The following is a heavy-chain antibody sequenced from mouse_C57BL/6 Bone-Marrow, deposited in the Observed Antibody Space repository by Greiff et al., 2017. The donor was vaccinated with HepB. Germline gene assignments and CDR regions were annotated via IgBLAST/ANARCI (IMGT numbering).Heavy chain of an antibody. V-gene: IGHV1-64*01. CDR2: IHPNSGST. Sequence: VQLQQPGAELVKPGASVKLSCKASGYTFTSYWMHWVKQRPGQGLEWIGMIHPNSGSTNYNEKFKSKATLTVDKSSSTAYMQLSSLTSEDSAVYYCARWALRGAMDYWGQGTSVTVSS. CDR1: GYTFTSYW. J-gene: IGHJ4*01. CDR3: ARWALRGAMDY.